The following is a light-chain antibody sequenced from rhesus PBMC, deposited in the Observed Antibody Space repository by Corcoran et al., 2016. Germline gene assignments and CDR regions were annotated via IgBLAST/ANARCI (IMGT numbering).Light chain of an antibody. V-gene: IGKV3-35*01. Sequence: EIVLTQSPATLSLSPGERATLSCRASQSVSSTLAWYQQKPGQVPRLLIYDAFTRATGSPDRFSGSGSGTDFTLTISSLEPEDVGVYYCQQYSNWPWTFGQGTKVEIK. CDR1: QSVSST. CDR2: DAF. CDR3: QQYSNWPWT. J-gene: IGKJ1*01.